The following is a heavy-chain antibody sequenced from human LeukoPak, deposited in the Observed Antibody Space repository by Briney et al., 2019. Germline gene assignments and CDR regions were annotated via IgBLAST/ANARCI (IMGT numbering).Heavy chain of an antibody. CDR2: VYYSGST. J-gene: IGHJ3*02. Sequence: PSETLSLTCTVSGGSMSTYYWSWIRQSPGKGLEWIGSVYYSGSTNYNPSLKSRVSISVDTSKNQFSLELSSVSAADTAAYYCAVNSTKHTFDIWGKGTMVTVSS. CDR1: GGSMSTYY. D-gene: IGHD5/OR15-5a*01. V-gene: IGHV4-59*08. CDR3: AVNSTKHTFDI.